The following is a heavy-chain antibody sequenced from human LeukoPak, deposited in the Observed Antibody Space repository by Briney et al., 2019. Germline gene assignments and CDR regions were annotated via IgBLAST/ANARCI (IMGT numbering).Heavy chain of an antibody. Sequence: GGSLRLSCAASGFTFSTYGMHWVRQAPGKGLEWVAVVRYDGSNKYYADFVKGRFTISRDNSKNTLYLQMNSLRGEDTAVYYCAQGSHYYGSGSHRRGHYFDYWGQGTLVTVSS. V-gene: IGHV3-30*02. CDR3: AQGSHYYGSGSHRRGHYFDY. CDR1: GFTFSTYG. D-gene: IGHD3-10*01. J-gene: IGHJ4*02. CDR2: VRYDGSNK.